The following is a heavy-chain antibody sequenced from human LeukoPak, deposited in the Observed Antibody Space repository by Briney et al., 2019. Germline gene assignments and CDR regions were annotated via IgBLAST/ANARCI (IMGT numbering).Heavy chain of an antibody. Sequence: ASVKVSCKASGGTFSSYAISWVRQAPGQGLEWMGWISAYNGNTNYAQKLQGRVTMTTDTSTSTAYMELRSLRSDDTAVYYCARDPPPDYGGDYYYYGMDVWGQGTTVTVSS. J-gene: IGHJ6*02. V-gene: IGHV1-18*01. CDR2: ISAYNGNT. CDR3: ARDPPPDYGGDYYYYGMDV. D-gene: IGHD4-23*01. CDR1: GGTFSSYA.